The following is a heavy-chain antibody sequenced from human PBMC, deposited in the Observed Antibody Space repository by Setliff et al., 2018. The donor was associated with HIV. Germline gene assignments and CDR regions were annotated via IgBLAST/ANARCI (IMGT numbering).Heavy chain of an antibody. Sequence: PGGSLRLSCTASGFNFSIYSMNWVRQAPGKGLEWVSGISGSGDNTYYADSVKGRFTISRDNSKNTLYLQLNSLRAEDTAVYYCARAACGSECYYMFDYWGQGTLVTVSS. CDR2: ISGSGDNT. CDR1: GFNFSIYS. J-gene: IGHJ4*02. D-gene: IGHD2-21*01. V-gene: IGHV3-23*01. CDR3: ARAACGSECYYMFDY.